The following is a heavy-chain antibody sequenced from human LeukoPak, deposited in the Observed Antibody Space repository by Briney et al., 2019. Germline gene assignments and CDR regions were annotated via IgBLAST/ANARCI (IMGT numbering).Heavy chain of an antibody. CDR2: ISYDGSNK. CDR3: ARDLEWELLTLFDY. V-gene: IGHV3-30*03. D-gene: IGHD1-26*01. CDR1: GFTFSSYS. J-gene: IGHJ4*02. Sequence: GGSLRLSCAASGFTFSSYSMNWVRQAPGKGLEWVAVISYDGSNKYYADSVKGRFTISRDNSKNTLYLQMNSLRAEDTAVYYCARDLEWELLTLFDYWGQGTLVTVSS.